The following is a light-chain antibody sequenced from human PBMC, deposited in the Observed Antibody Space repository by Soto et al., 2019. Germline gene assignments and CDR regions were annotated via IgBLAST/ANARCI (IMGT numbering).Light chain of an antibody. Sequence: DIQMTQSPSTLSASVGDRVTITCRASQSISSYLAWYQQKPGKAPKLLIYDASKLESGVPSRFSGSGSVTEFTLAIASLQPDDFATYYCQQYNTYSSTFGQGTKLEIK. CDR2: DAS. CDR1: QSISSY. J-gene: IGKJ2*01. V-gene: IGKV1-5*01. CDR3: QQYNTYSST.